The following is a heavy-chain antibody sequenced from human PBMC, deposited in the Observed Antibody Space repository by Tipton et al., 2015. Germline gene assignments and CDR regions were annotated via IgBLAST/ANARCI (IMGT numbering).Heavy chain of an antibody. CDR1: GDSVSSNRVT. CDR2: TYYKSKWYH. CDR3: ARGRGLGLFDY. Sequence: GLVKPSQTLSLTCDISGDSVSSNRVTWNWIRQPPSRGLEWLGRTYYKSKWYHDYAISVQSRITLTADTSKDQFSLQLNSVTPDDSAVYYCARGRGLGLFDYWGQGTLVTVSS. D-gene: IGHD1-26*01. J-gene: IGHJ4*02. V-gene: IGHV6-1*01.